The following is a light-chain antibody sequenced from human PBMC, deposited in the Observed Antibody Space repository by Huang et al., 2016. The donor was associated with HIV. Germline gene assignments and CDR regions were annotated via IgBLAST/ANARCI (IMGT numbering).Light chain of an antibody. Sequence: DVVMTQSPLSLPVTLGQPASISCRSSLGLIHGDGNTYWHWFQQRPGQFPRRLSYKVSNRDSGVPDRFSGSGSGSYFTLKISRVEAEDVGIYYCMQGTHWPLTFGGGTKVEIK. CDR1: LGLIHGDGNTY. J-gene: IGKJ4*01. V-gene: IGKV2-30*02. CDR3: MQGTHWPLT. CDR2: KVS.